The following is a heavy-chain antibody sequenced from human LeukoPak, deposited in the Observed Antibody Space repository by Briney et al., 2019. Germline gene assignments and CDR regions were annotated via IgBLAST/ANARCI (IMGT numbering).Heavy chain of an antibody. J-gene: IGHJ4*02. CDR1: GFTFSSYS. Sequence: PGGSLRLSCAASGFTFSSYSMNWVRQAPGKGLEWVSSISSSSSYIYYADSVKRRFTISRDNAKNSLYLQMNSLRAEDTAVYYCAREGLGYYERTFDYWGQGTLVTVSS. CDR3: AREGLGYYERTFDY. CDR2: ISSSSSYI. D-gene: IGHD3-22*01. V-gene: IGHV3-21*01.